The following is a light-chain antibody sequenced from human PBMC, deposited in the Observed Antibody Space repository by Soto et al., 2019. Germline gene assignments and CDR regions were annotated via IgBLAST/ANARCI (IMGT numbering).Light chain of an antibody. CDR3: QQYNKWPPLT. J-gene: IGKJ4*01. Sequence: EIVMTQSPVTLSVSPGGGATLSCRASQSVGTNLAWYQQKPGLAPRLLIYGASTRATGIPARFSGSGSGTEFTLTISSLQSEDFAVYYCQQYNKWPPLTFGGGTKVEIK. CDR2: GAS. V-gene: IGKV3-15*01. CDR1: QSVGTN.